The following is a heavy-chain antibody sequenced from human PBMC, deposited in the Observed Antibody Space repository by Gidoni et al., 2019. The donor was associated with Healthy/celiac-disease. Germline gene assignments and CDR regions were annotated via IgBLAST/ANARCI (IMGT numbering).Heavy chain of an antibody. CDR2: LTPNSGGT. Sequence: VQLVQSGAEVKTPGASVTVSCTASGYTFTGYYMHWVRQAPGQGLEWMGWLTPNSGGTNDAQKFQGRVTMTRDTSISTAYMELSRLVSDDTAVYYCAVGVVPSTGWFDPWGQGTLVTVSS. CDR1: GYTFTGYY. J-gene: IGHJ5*02. CDR3: AVGVVPSTGWFDP. D-gene: IGHD2-2*01. V-gene: IGHV1-2*02.